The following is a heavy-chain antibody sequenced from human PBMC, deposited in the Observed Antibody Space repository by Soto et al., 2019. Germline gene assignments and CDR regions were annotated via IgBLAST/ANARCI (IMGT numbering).Heavy chain of an antibody. CDR3: ARYGTRGDW. CDR1: GFNFRMYE. Sequence: GGSLRLSCQASGFNFRMYEMHWVRKAPGKGLEWVSYISSSGLTTYYADFAEGRFTNSRDNAKASLYLQLNSLRVGDTAVYYCARYGTRGDWWGLGTQVTVSS. CDR2: ISSSGLTT. J-gene: IGHJ5*01. D-gene: IGHD3-10*01. V-gene: IGHV3-48*03.